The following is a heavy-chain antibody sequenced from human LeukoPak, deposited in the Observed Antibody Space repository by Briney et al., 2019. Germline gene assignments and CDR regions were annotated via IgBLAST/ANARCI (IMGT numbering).Heavy chain of an antibody. V-gene: IGHV4-59*01. J-gene: IGHJ4*02. CDR3: ARALGYEGYDY. D-gene: IGHD2-2*01. Sequence: SETLSLTCIVSGGSISSYYWSWIRQPAGKGLEWIGYIYYSGSTNYNPSLKSRVTISVDTSKNQFSLKLSSVTAADTAVYYCARALGYEGYDYWGQGTLVTVSS. CDR1: GGSISSYY. CDR2: IYYSGST.